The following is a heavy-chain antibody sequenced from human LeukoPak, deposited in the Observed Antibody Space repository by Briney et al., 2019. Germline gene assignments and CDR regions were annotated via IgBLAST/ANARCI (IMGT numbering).Heavy chain of an antibody. CDR2: INPNSGGT. V-gene: IGHV1-2*02. Sequence: ASVKVSCKASGYTFTGYYMHWVRQAPGRGLEWMGWINPNSGGTNYAQKFQGRVTMTRDTSISTAYMELSRLRSDDTAVYYCARDPSSSGHNWFDPWGQGTLVTVSS. CDR1: GYTFTGYY. D-gene: IGHD6-19*01. CDR3: ARDPSSSGHNWFDP. J-gene: IGHJ5*02.